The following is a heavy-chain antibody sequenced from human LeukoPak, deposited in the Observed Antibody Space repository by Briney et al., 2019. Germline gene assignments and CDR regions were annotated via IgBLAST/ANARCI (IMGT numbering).Heavy chain of an antibody. CDR3: AKVDGYNSGWYDY. Sequence: GRSLRLSCAASGFTFDDYGMHWVRQPPGKGLEWVSGISWNGGNIGYADSVKGRFTISRDNAKNSLYLQMDSLRAEDTAFCYCAKVDGYNSGWYDYWGQGTLVTVSP. CDR2: ISWNGGNI. V-gene: IGHV3-9*01. CDR1: GFTFDDYG. J-gene: IGHJ4*02. D-gene: IGHD6-19*01.